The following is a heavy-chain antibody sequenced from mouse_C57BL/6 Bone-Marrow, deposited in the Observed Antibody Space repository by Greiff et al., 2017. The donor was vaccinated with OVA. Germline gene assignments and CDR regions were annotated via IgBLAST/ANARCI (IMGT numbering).Heavy chain of an antibody. D-gene: IGHD1-1*01. CDR1: GYTFTSYW. V-gene: IGHV1-72*01. CDR3: ARGIFLFIADAMDY. Sequence: QVQLQQPGAELVKPGASVKLSCKASGYTFTSYWMHWVKQRPGRGLEWIGRIDPNSGGTKYNEKFKSKATLAVDKPSSTAYMQLSSLTSEDSAVYYCARGIFLFIADAMDYWGQGTSVTVSS. J-gene: IGHJ4*01. CDR2: IDPNSGGT.